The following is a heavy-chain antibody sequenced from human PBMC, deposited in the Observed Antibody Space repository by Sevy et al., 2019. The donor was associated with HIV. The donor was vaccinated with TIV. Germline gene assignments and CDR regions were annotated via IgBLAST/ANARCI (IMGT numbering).Heavy chain of an antibody. V-gene: IGHV3-7*03. CDR2: IKRDGSEK. J-gene: IGHJ6*02. CDR3: ARDCSSTSCLWGMDV. CDR1: GFTFSNYW. Sequence: GGSLRLSCAASGFTFSNYWMSWVRQAPGKGLEWVANIKRDGSEKYYVASVKGRFTISRDNAKNSLYLQMNSLRAEDTAVYCCARDCSSTSCLWGMDVWGQGTTVTVSS. D-gene: IGHD2-2*01.